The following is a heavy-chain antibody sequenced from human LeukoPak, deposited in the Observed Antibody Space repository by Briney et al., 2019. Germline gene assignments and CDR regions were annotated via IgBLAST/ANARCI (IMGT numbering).Heavy chain of an antibody. CDR2: IYPRDSDT. Sequence: GESLKISCKGSGYSFTSYWIGWVRQMPGKGLEWMGIIYPRDSDTRYSPSFQGQVTIPADKSISTAYLQWSSLEASDTAMYYCARFETSSSSRLLDYWGQGTLVTVSS. V-gene: IGHV5-51*01. D-gene: IGHD6-6*01. CDR1: GYSFTSYW. J-gene: IGHJ4*02. CDR3: ARFETSSSSRLLDY.